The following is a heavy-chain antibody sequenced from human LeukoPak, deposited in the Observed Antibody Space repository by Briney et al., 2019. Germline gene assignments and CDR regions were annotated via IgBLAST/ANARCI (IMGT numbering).Heavy chain of an antibody. Sequence: PGGSLRLSCAASGFTFSSYSMNWVRQAPGKGLEWVSYISSTSSTIHYADSVEGRFTISRDNAKNSLYLQMNSLRDEDTAMYYCARDQISSSLYKEPLDYWGQGTLVTVSS. CDR1: GFTFSSYS. J-gene: IGHJ4*02. CDR2: ISSTSSTI. V-gene: IGHV3-48*02. CDR3: ARDQISSSLYKEPLDY. D-gene: IGHD6-13*01.